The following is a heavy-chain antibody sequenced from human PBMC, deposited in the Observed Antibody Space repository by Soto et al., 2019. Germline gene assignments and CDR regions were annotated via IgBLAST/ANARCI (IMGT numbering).Heavy chain of an antibody. CDR3: ARGRGDGYNQHWYFDL. Sequence: QVHLQQWGAGRLKPSETLSLTCAVYGGSFSGYYWSCIRQPPGNGLAWIGEINHSGSTNYNPSLKSRVSISVGTSNNQFYLTLSSVTAADTAVYYCARGRGDGYNQHWYFDLWGRGTLVTVSS. D-gene: IGHD3-10*01. CDR2: INHSGST. J-gene: IGHJ2*01. CDR1: GGSFSGYY. V-gene: IGHV4-34*01.